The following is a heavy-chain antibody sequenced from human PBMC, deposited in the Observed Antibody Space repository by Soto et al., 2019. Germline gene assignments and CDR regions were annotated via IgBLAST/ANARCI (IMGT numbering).Heavy chain of an antibody. Sequence: QVQLVESGGGVVQPGRSLRLSCAASGFTFSSYAMHWVRQAPGKGLEWVAVISYDGSNKYYADSVKGRFTISRDNSENTLYLQMNSLRAEDTAVYYCAREQQDSVLDYWGQGTLVTVSS. J-gene: IGHJ4*02. CDR1: GFTFSSYA. CDR3: AREQQDSVLDY. CDR2: ISYDGSNK. V-gene: IGHV3-30-3*01. D-gene: IGHD1-1*01.